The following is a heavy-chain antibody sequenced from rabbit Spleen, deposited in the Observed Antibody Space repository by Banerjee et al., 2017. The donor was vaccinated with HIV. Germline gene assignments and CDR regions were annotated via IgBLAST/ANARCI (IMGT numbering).Heavy chain of an antibody. V-gene: IGHV1S40*01. J-gene: IGHJ4*01. CDR1: GFSFSSGSD. Sequence: QSLEESGGDLVKPGASLTLTCTVSGFSFSSGSDMCWVRQAPGKGLEWIADIGASGSGRTWYASWAKGRFTISKTSSTTVTLQMTSLTVADTATYFCARDAWGAEDFDLWGQGTLVTVS. D-gene: IGHD4-1*01. CDR2: IGASGSGRT. CDR3: ARDAWGAEDFDL.